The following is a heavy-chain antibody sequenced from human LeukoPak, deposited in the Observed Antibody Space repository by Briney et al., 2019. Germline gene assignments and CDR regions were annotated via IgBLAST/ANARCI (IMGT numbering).Heavy chain of an antibody. CDR1: GYSISTSYY. Sequence: SETLSLTCTVSGYSISTSYYWGWIRQPPGKGLEWIGSIYHSGNTYYNPSLKSRVTISVDTSKNQFSLKLNSVTAADTAVYYCARDSCSGGSCYSWLGYYYYYMDVWGKGTTVTVSS. CDR3: ARDSCSGGSCYSWLGYYYYYMDV. V-gene: IGHV4-38-2*02. J-gene: IGHJ6*03. D-gene: IGHD2-15*01. CDR2: IYHSGNT.